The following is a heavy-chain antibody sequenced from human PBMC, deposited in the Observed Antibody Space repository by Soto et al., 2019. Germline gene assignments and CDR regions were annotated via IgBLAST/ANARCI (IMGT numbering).Heavy chain of an antibody. Sequence: SGTLSLTCTVSGGSISSDYWSWIRQPPGKGLEWIGYIYYSGSTNYNPSLKSRVTISVDTSKNQFSLKLSSVTAADTAVYYCARVGYDYIWGSYRPRYYYYYMDVWGKGTTVT. D-gene: IGHD3-16*02. CDR3: ARVGYDYIWGSYRPRYYYYYMDV. CDR1: GGSISSDY. J-gene: IGHJ6*03. V-gene: IGHV4-59*01. CDR2: IYYSGST.